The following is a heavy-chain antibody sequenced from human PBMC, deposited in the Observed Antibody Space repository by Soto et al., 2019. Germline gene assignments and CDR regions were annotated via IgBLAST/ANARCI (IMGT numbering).Heavy chain of an antibody. CDR3: ARTPEHYYDSSGYYPGYYFDY. J-gene: IGHJ4*02. D-gene: IGHD3-22*01. V-gene: IGHV3-30-3*01. CDR2: ISYDGSNK. CDR1: GFTFSSYA. Sequence: GESLKISCAASGFTFSSYAMHWVRQAPGKGLEWVAVISYDGSNKYYADSVKGRFTISRDNSKNMLYLQMNSLRAEDTAVYYCARTPEHYYDSSGYYPGYYFDYWGQGTLVTVSS.